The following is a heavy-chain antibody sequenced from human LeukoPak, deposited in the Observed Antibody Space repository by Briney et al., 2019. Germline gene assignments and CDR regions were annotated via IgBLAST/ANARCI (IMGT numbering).Heavy chain of an antibody. V-gene: IGHV4-39*01. CDR2: IYYSGST. CDR1: GASISNTSYY. CDR3: ASNIVTIFGVVIGNWFDP. Sequence: SETLSLTCTVSGASISNTSYYWGWLRQPPGKGLQWIGSIYYSGSTYYYPSLKSRVTISVNTSKNQFSLKLTSVTAADTAVYYGASNIVTIFGVVIGNWFDPWGQGTLVTVSS. J-gene: IGHJ5*02. D-gene: IGHD3-3*01.